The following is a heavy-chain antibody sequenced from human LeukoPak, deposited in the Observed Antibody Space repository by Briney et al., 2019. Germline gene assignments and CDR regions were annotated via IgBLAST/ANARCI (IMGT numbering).Heavy chain of an antibody. CDR1: GGSISSASYF. V-gene: IGHV4-39*01. CDR3: AKAGVRYSNSRGLYAFDF. CDR2: IYYSGST. D-gene: IGHD3-22*01. J-gene: IGHJ3*01. Sequence: PSETLSLTCTVSGGSISSASYFWGWIRQPPGKGLEWIGSIYYSGSTYYNASLRSRVTMSGDTSKNQFSLRLSSVYAADTAVYYCAKAGVRYSNSRGLYAFDFWGPGTMVTVSS.